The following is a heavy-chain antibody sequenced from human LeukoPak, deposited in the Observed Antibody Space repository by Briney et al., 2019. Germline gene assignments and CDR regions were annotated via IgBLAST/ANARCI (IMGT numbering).Heavy chain of an antibody. V-gene: IGHV1-18*04. CDR2: ISGYNGHT. CDR3: ARRWTTMTDDYFDY. D-gene: IGHD4-17*01. CDR1: GYTFTSYN. Sequence: ATVKVSCKASGYTFTSYNIAWLRQAAGQGLEWMRWISGYNGHTNYARRLQDRVTMTTDTSTSTAYLELRSLRSDDTAVFYCARRWTTMTDDYFDYWGQGTLVTVSS. J-gene: IGHJ4*02.